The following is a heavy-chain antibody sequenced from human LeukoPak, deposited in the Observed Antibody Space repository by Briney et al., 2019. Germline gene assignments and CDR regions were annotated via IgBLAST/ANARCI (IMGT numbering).Heavy chain of an antibody. Sequence: GGSLRLSCAASGFTFSSYAMSWVRQAPGKGLEWVSAISGSGGSTYYADSVKGRFTISRDNSKNTLYLQMNSLRAEDTALYYCAKGSSSSCYSPSDYWGQGALATVSS. J-gene: IGHJ4*02. CDR3: AKGSSSSCYSPSDY. D-gene: IGHD2-2*02. V-gene: IGHV3-23*01. CDR1: GFTFSSYA. CDR2: ISGSGGST.